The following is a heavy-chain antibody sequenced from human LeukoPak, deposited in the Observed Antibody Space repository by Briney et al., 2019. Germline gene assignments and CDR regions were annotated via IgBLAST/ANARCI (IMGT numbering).Heavy chain of an antibody. J-gene: IGHJ4*02. CDR1: GFTFSSYA. D-gene: IGHD2-21*02. Sequence: PGGSLRLSCAASGFTFSSYAMHWVRQAPGKGLEWVAAISYDGSNKYYADSVKGRFTISRDNSKNTLYLQMNSLRAEDTAVYYCARDQEVVTAIQGGSIDYWGQGTLVTVSS. CDR2: ISYDGSNK. CDR3: ARDQEVVTAIQGGSIDY. V-gene: IGHV3-30-3*01.